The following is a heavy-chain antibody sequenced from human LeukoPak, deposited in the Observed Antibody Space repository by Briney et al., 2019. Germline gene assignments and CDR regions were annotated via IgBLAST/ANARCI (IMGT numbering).Heavy chain of an antibody. V-gene: IGHV5-51*01. CDR3: ARQHAARDAFDI. J-gene: IGHJ3*02. Sequence: GDSLKISCKGSQYSLNDYWITWVRHMPGKGLEWMGIIYPGDSDTRYSPSFQGQVTISADKSISTAYLQWSSLKASDTAMYYCARQHAARDAFDIWGQGTMVTVSS. CDR1: QYSLNDYW. D-gene: IGHD6-6*01. CDR2: IYPGDSDT.